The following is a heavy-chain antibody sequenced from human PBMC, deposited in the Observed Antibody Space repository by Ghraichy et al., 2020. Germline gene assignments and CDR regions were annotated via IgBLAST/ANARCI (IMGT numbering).Heavy chain of an antibody. CDR3: VYCSGGSCYYGAFDI. CDR1: GGTFSSYA. CDR2: IIPIFGTA. J-gene: IGHJ3*02. D-gene: IGHD2-15*01. V-gene: IGHV1-69*13. Sequence: SVKVSCKASGGTFSSYAISWVRQAPGQGLEWMGGIIPIFGTANYAQKFQGRVTITADESTSTAYMELSSLRSEDTAVYYCVYCSGGSCYYGAFDIWGQGTMVTVSS.